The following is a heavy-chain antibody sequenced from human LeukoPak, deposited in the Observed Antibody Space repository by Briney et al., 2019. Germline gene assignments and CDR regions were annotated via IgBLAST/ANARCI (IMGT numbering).Heavy chain of an antibody. CDR2: IYYSGST. CDR1: GGSIRNGDYY. CDR3: ARAETGGYDYFDF. D-gene: IGHD5-12*01. J-gene: IGHJ4*02. Sequence: SETLSLTCTVSGGSIRNGDYYWSRIRQPPGKGLEWTGYIYYSGSTYYNPSLKSRVTISVDTSKNHFSLKLSSVTAAGTAVYYCARAETGGYDYFDFWGQGTPVTVSS. V-gene: IGHV4-30-4*01.